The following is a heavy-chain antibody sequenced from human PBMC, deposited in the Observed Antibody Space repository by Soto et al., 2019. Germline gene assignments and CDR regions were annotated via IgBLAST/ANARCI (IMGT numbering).Heavy chain of an antibody. D-gene: IGHD3-10*01. Sequence: EVQLVESGGGLVQPGGSLRLSCAASGFTVSSNYMSWVRQAPGKGLEWVSVIYSGGSTYYADSVKGRFTISRDNSKNTLYLQMSSLRAEDTAVYYCARENLWEYYFDYWGQGTLVTVSS. V-gene: IGHV3-66*01. J-gene: IGHJ4*02. CDR1: GFTVSSNY. CDR3: ARENLWEYYFDY. CDR2: IYSGGST.